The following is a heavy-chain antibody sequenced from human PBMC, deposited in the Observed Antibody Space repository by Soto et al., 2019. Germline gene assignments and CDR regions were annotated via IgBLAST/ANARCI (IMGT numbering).Heavy chain of an antibody. CDR3: ARGYSNYAPYYYYYMDV. D-gene: IGHD4-4*01. V-gene: IGHV3-33*01. J-gene: IGHJ6*03. Sequence: PGGSLRLSCAASGFTFSSYGMHWVRQAPGKGLEWVAVIWYDGSNKYYADSVKGRFTISRDNSKNTLYLQMNSLRAEDTAVYYCARGYSNYAPYYYYYMDVWRKGTTVTVSS. CDR2: IWYDGSNK. CDR1: GFTFSSYG.